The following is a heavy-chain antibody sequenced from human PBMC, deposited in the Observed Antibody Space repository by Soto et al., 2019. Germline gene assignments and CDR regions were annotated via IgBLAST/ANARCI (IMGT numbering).Heavy chain of an antibody. CDR3: AKVDWYLEGYYYGMDV. CDR1: GFTFSSYG. Sequence: PGGSLRLSCAASGFTFSSYGMHWVRQAPGKGLEWVAVISYDGSNKYYADSVKGRFTISGDNSKNTLYLQMNSLRAEDTAVYYCAKVDWYLEGYYYGMDVWGQGTTVTVSS. J-gene: IGHJ6*02. V-gene: IGHV3-30*18. CDR2: ISYDGSNK. D-gene: IGHD3-9*01.